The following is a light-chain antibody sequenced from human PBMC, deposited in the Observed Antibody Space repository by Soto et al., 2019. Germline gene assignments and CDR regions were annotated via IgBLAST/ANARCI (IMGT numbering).Light chain of an antibody. CDR1: QRVSRSY. CDR3: QQYGTSPLT. V-gene: IGKV3-20*01. CDR2: GAS. J-gene: IGKJ4*01. Sequence: EIVLTQSPGTLSLSPGERATLSSRASQRVSRSYLAWYQQKPGQPPRLLIYGASSRATGIPDRFSGSGSGTDFTLTISRLEPEDFAVYYCQQYGTSPLTFGGGAKVEIK.